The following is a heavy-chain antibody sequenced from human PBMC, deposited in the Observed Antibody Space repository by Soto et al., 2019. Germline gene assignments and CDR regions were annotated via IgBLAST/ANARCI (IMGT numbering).Heavy chain of an antibody. V-gene: IGHV4-39*01. D-gene: IGHD4-17*01. CDR3: ARHGGTTPFEY. Sequence: QLQLQESGPGLVKPSETLSLTCTLSGDSIRGSNFYWAWIRQPPGQELEWVGTVYSSGSTYYHPSLTSRVTLSVDPSKNQFSLRLSSVTASDTGTYFRARHGGTTPFEYWGQGMQVAVSS. CDR1: GDSIRGSNFY. CDR2: VYSSGST. J-gene: IGHJ4*02.